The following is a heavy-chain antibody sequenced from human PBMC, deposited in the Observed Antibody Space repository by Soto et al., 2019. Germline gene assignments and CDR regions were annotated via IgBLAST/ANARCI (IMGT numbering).Heavy chain of an antibody. CDR3: ARRAYPSYSDIDV. V-gene: IGHV3-30*09. CDR1: GFTYSDFA. Sequence: GGSLRLSCAASGFTYSDFALHWVRQAPGKGLEWVAFISYDGSDKYYTDSVKGRFAISRDNSKDTLYLQMNSLRPEDTAVYYCARRAYPSYSDIDVWGQGTTVTVSS. J-gene: IGHJ6*02. CDR2: ISYDGSDK.